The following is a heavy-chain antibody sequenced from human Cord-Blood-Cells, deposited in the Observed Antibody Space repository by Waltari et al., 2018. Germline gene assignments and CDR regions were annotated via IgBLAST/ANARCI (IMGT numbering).Heavy chain of an antibody. J-gene: IGHJ4*02. Sequence: EVQLLESGGGLVQPGGSLRLSCAASGFTFSSYAMSWVRQAPGKGLGWVCAIRGSVGSTYYADSVKGRFTISRDNSKNTLYLQMNSLRAEDTAVYYCAKEWGQGRYYFDYWGQGTLVTVSS. CDR3: AKEWGQGRYYFDY. CDR1: GFTFSSYA. V-gene: IGHV3-23*01. D-gene: IGHD3-16*01. CDR2: IRGSVGST.